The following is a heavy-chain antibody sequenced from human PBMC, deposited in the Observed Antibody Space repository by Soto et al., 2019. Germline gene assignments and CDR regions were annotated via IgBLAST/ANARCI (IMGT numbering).Heavy chain of an antibody. J-gene: IGHJ5*02. V-gene: IGHV4-4*07. D-gene: IGHD1-1*01. Sequence: SETLSRTCTVSGASIIGFYWSWIRKSAGKGLEWIGRIYATGTTDYNPSLKSRVMMSVDTSKKQFSLKLRSVTAADTAVYYCVRDGTKTLRDWFDPWGQGISVTVSS. CDR3: VRDGTKTLRDWFDP. CDR2: IYATGTT. CDR1: GASIIGFY.